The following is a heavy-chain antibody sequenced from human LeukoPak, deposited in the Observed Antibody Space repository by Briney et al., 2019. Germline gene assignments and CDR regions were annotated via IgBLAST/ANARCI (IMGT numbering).Heavy chain of an antibody. CDR2: IYYSGST. V-gene: IGHV4-59*01. D-gene: IGHD2-2*01. CDR1: GGSISSYY. J-gene: IGHJ1*01. CDR3: ARGSVRGVPAD. Sequence: PSETLSLTCTVSGGSISSYYWSWIRQPPGKGLEWIGYIYYSGSTNYNPSLKSRVTISVGTSKNQFSLKLSSVTAADTAVYYCARGSVRGVPADWGQGTLVTVSS.